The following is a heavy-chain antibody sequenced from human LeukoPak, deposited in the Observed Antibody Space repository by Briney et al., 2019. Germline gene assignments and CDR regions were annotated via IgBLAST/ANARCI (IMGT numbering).Heavy chain of an antibody. CDR2: IWYDGSNK. CDR3: ARDWGDWNDVGIDY. CDR1: GFTFSSYG. Sequence: GRSLRLSCAASGFTFSSYGMHWVRQAPGKGLEWVAVIWYDGSNKYYADSVKGRFTISRDNSKNTLYLQMNSLRAEDTAVYYCARDWGDWNDVGIDYWGQGTLVTVSS. V-gene: IGHV3-33*01. J-gene: IGHJ4*02. D-gene: IGHD1-1*01.